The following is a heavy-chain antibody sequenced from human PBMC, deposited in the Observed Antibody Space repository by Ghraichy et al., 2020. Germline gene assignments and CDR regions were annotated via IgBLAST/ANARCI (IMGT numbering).Heavy chain of an antibody. D-gene: IGHD5-12*01. Sequence: GGSLRLSCAASGFPFSSYPMTWVRQAPGKGLEWVSSLSRSGVSTYFAASVKGRFTVSRDNSKNTLFLQMNSLRAEDTAVYYCARDFSGYAVWGQGTLVTVSS. CDR1: GFPFSSYP. CDR3: ARDFSGYAV. CDR2: LSRSGVST. V-gene: IGHV3-23*01. J-gene: IGHJ4*02.